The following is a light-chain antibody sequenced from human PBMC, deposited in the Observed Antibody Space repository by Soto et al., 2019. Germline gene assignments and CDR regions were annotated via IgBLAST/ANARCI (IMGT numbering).Light chain of an antibody. CDR3: HQYIEYPKT. CDR2: KTS. V-gene: IGKV1-5*03. CDR1: QSISSW. J-gene: IGKJ1*01. Sequence: IQMTQSPSTLSASVGDRFTIACRASQSISSWLAWYQQKPGKAPKLLIYKTSSLESGVPSRFSGSGSGTEFTLTISSLQPDDFATYYCHQYIEYPKTFGQGTKVDIK.